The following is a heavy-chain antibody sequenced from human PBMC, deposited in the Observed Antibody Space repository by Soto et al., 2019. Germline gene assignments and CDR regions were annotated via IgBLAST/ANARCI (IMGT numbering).Heavy chain of an antibody. CDR1: GLSFSSCS. D-gene: IGHD3-22*01. CDR2: ISGSGGST. CDR3: ARVLNYYDSSGYPAVGY. V-gene: IGHV3-23*01. Sequence: GGSLTLSCAASGLSFSSCSMNWVRQAPGKGLEWVSAISGSGGSTYYADSVKGRFTISRDNSKNTLYLQMNSPRAEDTAVYYCARVLNYYDSSGYPAVGYWGQGTLVTVSS. J-gene: IGHJ4*02.